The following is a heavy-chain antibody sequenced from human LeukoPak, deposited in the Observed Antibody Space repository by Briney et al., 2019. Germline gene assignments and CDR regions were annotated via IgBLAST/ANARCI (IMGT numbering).Heavy chain of an antibody. J-gene: IGHJ4*02. CDR1: GGSISSGGYY. Sequence: SETLSLTCTVSGGSISSGGYYWSWIRQPPGKGLGWIGYIYHSGSTYYNPSLKSRVTISEDRSKNQFSLKLSSVTAADTAVYYCARAVRIAAANKYYFDYWGQGTLVTVSS. D-gene: IGHD6-13*01. CDR3: ARAVRIAAANKYYFDY. V-gene: IGHV4-30-2*01. CDR2: IYHSGST.